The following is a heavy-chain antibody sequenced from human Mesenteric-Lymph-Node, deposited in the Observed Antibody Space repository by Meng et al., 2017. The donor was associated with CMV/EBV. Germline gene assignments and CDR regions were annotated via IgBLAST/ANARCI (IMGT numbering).Heavy chain of an antibody. D-gene: IGHD5-12*01. CDR1: GFTLSTYG. CDR2: ISFDGSNQ. CDR3: ATEGGGPTTITAFDI. V-gene: IGHV3-30*02. J-gene: IGHJ3*02. Sequence: GESLKISCAASGFTLSTYGMHWVRQVPGKGLEWVAFISFDGSNQHYADSVRGRFTISRDNSKNTLFLQMNSVTVDDTALYYCATEGGGPTTITAFDIWGQGTLVTVS.